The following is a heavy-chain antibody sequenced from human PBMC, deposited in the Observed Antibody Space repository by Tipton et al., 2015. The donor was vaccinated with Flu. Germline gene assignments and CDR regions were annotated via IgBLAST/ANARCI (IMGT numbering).Heavy chain of an antibody. CDR1: GFSFSIHG. Sequence: QLVQSGGGLVKPGGSLRLSCSASGFSFSIHGMNWVRQAPGKGLEWVSCVSSSSSYIYYADSVKGRFTISRDNAKNSLYLEMNSLRAEDTAVYYCARDRAAAAPDYWGQGTLATVSS. J-gene: IGHJ4*02. D-gene: IGHD6-13*01. V-gene: IGHV3-21*01. CDR2: VSSSSSYI. CDR3: ARDRAAAAPDY.